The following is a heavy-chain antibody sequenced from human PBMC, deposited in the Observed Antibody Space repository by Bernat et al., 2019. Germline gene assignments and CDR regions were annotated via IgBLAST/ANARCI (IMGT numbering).Heavy chain of an antibody. J-gene: IGHJ4*02. CDR2: IRSKAYGGTT. CDR1: GFTFGDYA. CDR3: TREDLYDFWSGYYYYFDY. V-gene: IGHV3-49*04. Sequence: EVQLVESGGGLVQPGRSLRLSCTASGFTFGDYAMSWVRQAPGKGLEWAGFIRSKAYGGTTEYAASVKGRFTISRHDSKSIAYLQMNSLKTEDTAVYYCTREDLYDFWSGYYYYFDYWGQGTLVTVSS. D-gene: IGHD3-3*01.